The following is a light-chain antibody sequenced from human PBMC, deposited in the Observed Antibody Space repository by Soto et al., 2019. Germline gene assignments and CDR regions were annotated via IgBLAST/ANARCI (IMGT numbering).Light chain of an antibody. CDR1: QTISSW. Sequence: DIQMTQSPSTLSGSLGDRVTITCRASQTISSWLAWYQQKAGKAPNLLIYKASRLESGVPSRFSGSGSETEFTLTISGLQPGDSATYYCQQYNSYSPTFGQGTKVDIK. CDR3: QQYNSYSPT. J-gene: IGKJ1*01. V-gene: IGKV1-5*03. CDR2: KAS.